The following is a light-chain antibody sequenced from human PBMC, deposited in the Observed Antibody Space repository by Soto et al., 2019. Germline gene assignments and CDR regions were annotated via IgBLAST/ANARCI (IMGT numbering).Light chain of an antibody. Sequence: EIVMTQSPVTLSVSPGETVILSCRASQSLRSNLAWYQRKPGQTPRLLIYSASIRAAATPARFSGSGAGTNFSLTISSLQSEDFAVYYCQQHDKLPPAFGQGTKVDLK. CDR2: SAS. CDR1: QSLRSN. CDR3: QQHDKLPPA. J-gene: IGKJ1*01. V-gene: IGKV3-15*01.